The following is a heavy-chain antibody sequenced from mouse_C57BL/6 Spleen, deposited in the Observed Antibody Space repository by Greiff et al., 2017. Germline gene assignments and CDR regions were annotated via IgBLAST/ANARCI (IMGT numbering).Heavy chain of an antibody. Sequence: QVHVKQPGAELVKPGASVKMSCKASGYTFTSYWITWVKQRPGQGLEWIGDIYPGSGSTNYNEKFKSKATLTVDTSSSTAYMQLSSLTSEDSAVYYGARGDYGNYDYAMDYWGQGTSVTVSS. J-gene: IGHJ4*01. D-gene: IGHD2-1*01. CDR1: GYTFTSYW. CDR3: ARGDYGNYDYAMDY. V-gene: IGHV1-55*01. CDR2: IYPGSGST.